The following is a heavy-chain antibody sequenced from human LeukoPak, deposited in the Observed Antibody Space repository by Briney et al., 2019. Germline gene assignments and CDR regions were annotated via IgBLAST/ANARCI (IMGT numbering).Heavy chain of an antibody. V-gene: IGHV3-48*02. CDR2: ISDSSTTM. J-gene: IGHJ4*02. CDR1: GFTFSSYS. D-gene: IGHD2-2*01. CDR3: ARVPIVVAPAAWSDY. Sequence: GGSLRLSCAASGFTFSSYSMNWVRQAPGKGLEWVSYISDSSTTMYYAESVKGRFTISRDNAKNSLYLQMNSLRDEDTAVYYCARVPIVVAPAAWSDYWGQGTLVTVSS.